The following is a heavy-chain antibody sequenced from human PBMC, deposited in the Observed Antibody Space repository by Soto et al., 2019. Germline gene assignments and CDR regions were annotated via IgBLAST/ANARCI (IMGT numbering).Heavy chain of an antibody. D-gene: IGHD3-16*02. V-gene: IGHV3-30*18. CDR3: AKAPRISSNKYYYYGMDV. CDR2: ISYDGSNK. Sequence: QVQLVESGGGVVQPGRSLRLSCAASGFTFSSYGMHWVRQAPGKGLEWVAVISYDGSNKYYADSVKGRFTISRDNSKNTLYLQMNSLRAEDTAVYYCAKAPRISSNKYYYYGMDVWGQGTTVTVSS. CDR1: GFTFSSYG. J-gene: IGHJ6*02.